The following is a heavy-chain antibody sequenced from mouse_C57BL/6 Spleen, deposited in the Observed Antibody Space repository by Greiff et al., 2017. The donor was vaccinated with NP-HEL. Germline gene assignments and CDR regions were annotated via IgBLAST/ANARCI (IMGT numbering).Heavy chain of an antibody. V-gene: IGHV1-47*01. J-gene: IGHJ2*01. Sequence: VKLQQSGAELVKPGASVKMSCKASGYTFTTYPIEWMKQNHGKSLEWIGNFHPYNDDTKYNEKFKGKATLTVEKSSSTVYLELSRLTSDDSAVYYCGRRDLEGGNYLDYWGQGTTLTVSS. CDR2: FHPYNDDT. CDR1: GYTFTTYP. D-gene: IGHD1-1*02. CDR3: GRRDLEGGNYLDY.